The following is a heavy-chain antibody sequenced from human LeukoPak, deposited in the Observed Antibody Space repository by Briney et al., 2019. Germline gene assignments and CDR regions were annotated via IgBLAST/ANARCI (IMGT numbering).Heavy chain of an antibody. CDR3: ARGVSTWYRIDY. Sequence: GRSLRLSCAASGFPFSSYSFHWVRQAPGKGLEWVALLSYDGSIKHYADSVKGRFTLSRDNSKSTVYPQMDSLRADDTAVYYCARGVSTWYRIDYWGQGTLVTVSS. CDR2: LSYDGSIK. D-gene: IGHD6-13*01. J-gene: IGHJ4*02. CDR1: GFPFSSYS. V-gene: IGHV3-30*01.